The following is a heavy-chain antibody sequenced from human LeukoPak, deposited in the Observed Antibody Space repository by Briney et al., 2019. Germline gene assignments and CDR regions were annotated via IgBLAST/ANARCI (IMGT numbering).Heavy chain of an antibody. Sequence: WVRQPPGKGLEWIGSIYYRGSTYYNPSLKSRVTISVDTSKNQFSLKLSSVTAADTAVYYCAMQQLVPCYYGMDVWGQGTTVTVSS. CDR2: IYYRGST. CDR3: AMQQLVPCYYGMDV. D-gene: IGHD6-13*01. V-gene: IGHV4-39*01. J-gene: IGHJ6*02.